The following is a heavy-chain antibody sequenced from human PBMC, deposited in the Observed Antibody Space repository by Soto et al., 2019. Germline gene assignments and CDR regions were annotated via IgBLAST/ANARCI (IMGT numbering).Heavy chain of an antibody. CDR2: IIPIFGTA. CDR1: RGGIGCYA. Sequence: GASAKPSSEERRGGIGCYARCWVQQDTGQGLEWMGGIIPIFGTANYAQKFQGRVTITADKSTTTAYMELTSLRSEDTAVYYCARETDYYDSSGDYPYYYYGMDVLGQGTTVTVSS. D-gene: IGHD3-22*01. CDR3: ARETDYYDSSGDYPYYYYGMDV. V-gene: IGHV1-69*06. J-gene: IGHJ6*02.